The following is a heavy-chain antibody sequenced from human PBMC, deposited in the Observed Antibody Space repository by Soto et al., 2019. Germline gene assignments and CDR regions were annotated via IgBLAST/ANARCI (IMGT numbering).Heavy chain of an antibody. CDR2: ISGSGGST. J-gene: IGHJ4*02. CDR3: AKEDIVVVVAATGSKNDY. Sequence: PGGSLRLSCAASGFTFSSYAMSWVRQAPGKGLEWVSAISGSGGSTYYADSVKGRFTISRDNSKNTLYLQMNSLRAEDTAVYYCAKEDIVVVVAATGSKNDYWGQGTLVSGSS. CDR1: GFTFSSYA. D-gene: IGHD2-15*01. V-gene: IGHV3-23*01.